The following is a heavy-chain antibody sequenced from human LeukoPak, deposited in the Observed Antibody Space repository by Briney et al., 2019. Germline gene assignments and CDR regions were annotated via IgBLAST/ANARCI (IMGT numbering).Heavy chain of an antibody. Sequence: GGSLRLSCAASGFTFSSYGMHWVRQAPGKGLEWVAVISYDGSNKYYADSVKGRFTISRDNSKNTLYLQMNSLRAEDTAVYYCAKDFTPGDYDSYYYYYYMDVWGKGTTVTVSS. CDR2: ISYDGSNK. D-gene: IGHD4-17*01. J-gene: IGHJ6*03. CDR3: AKDFTPGDYDSYYYYYYMDV. V-gene: IGHV3-30*18. CDR1: GFTFSSYG.